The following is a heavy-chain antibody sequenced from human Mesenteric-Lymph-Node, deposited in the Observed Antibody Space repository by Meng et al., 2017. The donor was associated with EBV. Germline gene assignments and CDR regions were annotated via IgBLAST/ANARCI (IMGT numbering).Heavy chain of an antibody. V-gene: IGHV1-18*01. Sequence: QVPLVHSGAEVKQPGASVKVSCKSSGYTFTTYAISWVRQAPGQGLEWMGWTSVHNLNTNYAQKFQGRVTLTTDTSTSTAYMELRSLRSDDTAVYYCATEDAEYLGSGSDWGQGTLVTVSS. CDR1: GYTFTTYA. J-gene: IGHJ4*02. CDR3: ATEDAEYLGSGSD. D-gene: IGHD3-10*01. CDR2: TSVHNLNT.